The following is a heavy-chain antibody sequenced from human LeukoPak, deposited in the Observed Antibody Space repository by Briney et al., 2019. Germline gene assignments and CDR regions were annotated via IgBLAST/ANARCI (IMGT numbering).Heavy chain of an antibody. CDR1: GFTFSSYW. Sequence: GGSLRLSCAASGFTFSSYWMHWVRQVPGKGLVWVSRINTDGTNTTYADSVKGRFTMSRDNARSRLYLQMNSLRAEDTAVYYCARGYSGTYRVDYWGRGTLVTVSS. J-gene: IGHJ4*02. V-gene: IGHV3-74*01. D-gene: IGHD1-26*01. CDR3: ARGYSGTYRVDY. CDR2: INTDGTNT.